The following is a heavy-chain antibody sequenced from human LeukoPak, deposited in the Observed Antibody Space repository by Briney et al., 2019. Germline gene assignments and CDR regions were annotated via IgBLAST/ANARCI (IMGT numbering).Heavy chain of an antibody. CDR2: INHSGST. CDR3: ARTRGLRYFDWVRGYFDY. CDR1: GGSFSGYY. Sequence: SETLSLTCAVYGGSFSGYYWSWIRQPPGKGLEWIGEINHSGSTNYSPSLKSRVTISVDTSKNQFSLKLSSVTAADTAVYYCARTRGLRYFDWVRGYFDYWGQGTLVTVSS. D-gene: IGHD3-9*01. J-gene: IGHJ4*02. V-gene: IGHV4-34*01.